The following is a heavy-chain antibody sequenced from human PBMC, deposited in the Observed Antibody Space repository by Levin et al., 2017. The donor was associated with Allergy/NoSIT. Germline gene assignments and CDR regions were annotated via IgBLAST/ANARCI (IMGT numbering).Heavy chain of an antibody. CDR3: ARGRHASGYCSGGSCYSWFDP. Sequence: PSETLSLTCTVSGGSISSYYWSWIRQPPGKGLEWIGYIYYSGSTNYNPSLKSRVTISVDTSKNQFSLKLSSVTAADTAVYYCARGRHASGYCSGGSCYSWFDPWGQGTLVTVSS. V-gene: IGHV4-59*08. CDR1: GGSISSYY. D-gene: IGHD2-15*01. J-gene: IGHJ5*02. CDR2: IYYSGST.